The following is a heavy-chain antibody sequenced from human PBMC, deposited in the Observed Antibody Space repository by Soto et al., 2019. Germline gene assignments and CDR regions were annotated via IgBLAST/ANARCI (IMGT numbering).Heavy chain of an antibody. CDR3: AKRLTTVTTVFDC. J-gene: IGHJ4*02. V-gene: IGHV3-23*01. CDR2: ISGSGGNT. CDR1: GLTPSHHA. Sequence: GFLRLFCAAPGLTPSHHAKSWVRPAPGKGLEWVPGISGSGGNTYYADSVKGRFTISRDNSKNMLYLQMNSLRAEDTAVYYCAKRLTTVTTVFDCWGQGTLVTVSS. D-gene: IGHD4-17*01.